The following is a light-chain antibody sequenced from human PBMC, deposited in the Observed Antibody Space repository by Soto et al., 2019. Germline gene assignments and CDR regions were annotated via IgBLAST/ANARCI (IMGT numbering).Light chain of an antibody. V-gene: IGKV1-5*01. CDR3: QQYNSYSWT. J-gene: IGKJ1*01. CDR2: DAS. CDR1: QSISSG. Sequence: DIQMTQSPSTLSASVGDRLTITCRASQSISSGLAWYQQKQGKXSKXXIYDASSLESGVPSRFSGSGSGTELTLTISSLQPDDFETYYCQQYNSYSWTFGQGTKVDIK.